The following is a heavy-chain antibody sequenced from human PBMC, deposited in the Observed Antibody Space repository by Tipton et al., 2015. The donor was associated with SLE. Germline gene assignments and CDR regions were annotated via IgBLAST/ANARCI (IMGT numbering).Heavy chain of an antibody. V-gene: IGHV4-38-2*02. D-gene: IGHD1-26*01. CDR3: ARTTRGVGGRPGWFDP. Sequence: LRLSCTVSGYSISSGYYWGWIRQPPGKGLEWIGSIYHSGSTNYNPSLKSRVTISVDTSKNQFSLKLSSVTAADTAVYYCARTTRGVGGRPGWFDPWGQGTLVTVSS. CDR2: IYHSGST. J-gene: IGHJ5*02. CDR1: GYSISSGYY.